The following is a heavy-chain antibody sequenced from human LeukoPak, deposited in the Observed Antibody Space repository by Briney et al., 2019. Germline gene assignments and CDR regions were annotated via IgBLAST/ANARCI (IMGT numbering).Heavy chain of an antibody. V-gene: IGHV3-23*01. J-gene: IGHJ5*02. Sequence: GGSLRLSCVDSGFTFSSYDMSWVRRIPGKGLEWVSAISASGGSTYYVDSVKGRFTISRDNSKSTLYLQMNSLRAEDTAIFYCARDLNRNWFDPWGQGTLVTVSS. CDR1: GFTFSSYD. CDR2: ISASGGST. CDR3: ARDLNRNWFDP. D-gene: IGHD1-14*01.